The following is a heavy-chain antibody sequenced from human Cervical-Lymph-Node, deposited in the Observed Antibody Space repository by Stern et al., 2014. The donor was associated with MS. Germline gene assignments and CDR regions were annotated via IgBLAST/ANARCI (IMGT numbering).Heavy chain of an antibody. CDR1: GFTFSSYW. J-gene: IGHJ5*02. CDR3: ARSILFDP. D-gene: IGHD2-15*01. Sequence: EVQLVESGGGLVQPGGSVRLSCAASGFTFSSYWMSWVRQAPGKGLEWVANIKEDGSERNYVDSVKGRFTISRDNAKNTLYLQMNSLRAEDTAVYYCARSILFDPWGQGTLVTVSS. CDR2: IKEDGSER. V-gene: IGHV3-7*01.